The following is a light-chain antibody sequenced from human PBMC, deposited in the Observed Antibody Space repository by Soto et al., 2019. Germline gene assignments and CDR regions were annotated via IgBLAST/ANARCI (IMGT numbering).Light chain of an antibody. J-gene: IGLJ1*01. CDR3: SSYTSSSTLDV. CDR1: RSDVGGYNF. CDR2: EVR. Sequence: QSVLTQPASVSGSPGQSITISCTGTRSDVGGYNFVSWYQQLPGKAPKLMIYEVRNRPSGVSNRFSGSKSGNTASLTISGLQAEDEADYYCSSYTSSSTLDVFGTGTKVTVL. V-gene: IGLV2-14*01.